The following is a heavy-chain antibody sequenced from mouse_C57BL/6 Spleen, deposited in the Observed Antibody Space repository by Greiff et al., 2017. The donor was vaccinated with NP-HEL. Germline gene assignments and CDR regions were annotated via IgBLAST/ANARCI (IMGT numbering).Heavy chain of an antibody. CDR3: ARSLSPITTVVGGFDY. Sequence: QVQLQQSGPELVKPGASVKISCKASGYAFSSSWMNWVKQRPGKGLEWIGRIYPGDGDTNYNGKFKGKATLTADKSSSTAYMQLSSLTSEDSAVYFCARSLSPITTVVGGFDYWGRGTTLTVSS. D-gene: IGHD1-1*01. J-gene: IGHJ2*01. V-gene: IGHV1-82*01. CDR2: IYPGDGDT. CDR1: GYAFSSSW.